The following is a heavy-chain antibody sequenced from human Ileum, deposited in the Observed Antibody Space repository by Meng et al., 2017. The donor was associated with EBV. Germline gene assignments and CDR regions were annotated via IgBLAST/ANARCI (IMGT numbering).Heavy chain of an antibody. CDR2: DDMCEGSI. D-gene: IGHD1-1*01. CDR1: ESSLSAFW. CDR3: ASWNNWFDS. Sequence: QLGPCGGGLVQTRRCVGATWGASESSLSAFWLRFLGQPTRMVKGVVGSDDMCEGSIYYAESVKRRITIAPDKANKYLSLQLKNLRVEEAAVYLCASWNNWFDSWGQGTLVTVSS. V-gene: IGHV3-11*01. J-gene: IGHJ5*01.